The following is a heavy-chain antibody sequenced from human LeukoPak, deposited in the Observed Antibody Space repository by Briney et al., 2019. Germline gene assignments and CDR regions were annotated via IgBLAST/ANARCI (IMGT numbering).Heavy chain of an antibody. V-gene: IGHV4-34*01. J-gene: IGHJ4*02. D-gene: IGHD5-24*01. Sequence: SETLSLTXAVYGGSFSGCYWSWIRQPPGKGLEWIGEINHSGSTNYNPSLKSRVTISVDTSKNQFSLKLSSVTAADTAVYYCARGPQYYFDYWGQGTLVTVSS. CDR2: INHSGST. CDR1: GGSFSGCY. CDR3: ARGPQYYFDY.